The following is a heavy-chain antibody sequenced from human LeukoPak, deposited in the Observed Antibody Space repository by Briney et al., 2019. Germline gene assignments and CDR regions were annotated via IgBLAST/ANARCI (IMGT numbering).Heavy chain of an antibody. Sequence: GGSLRLSCAASGFTFDDYGMSWVRQAPGKGLEWVSGINWNGGSTGYADSVKGRFTISRDSAKNSLYLQMNSLRAEDTALYYCARLYYYDSSGYYSITLYYYYMDVWGKGTTVTVSS. CDR1: GFTFDDYG. CDR3: ARLYYYDSSGYYSITLYYYYMDV. V-gene: IGHV3-20*04. CDR2: INWNGGST. D-gene: IGHD3-22*01. J-gene: IGHJ6*03.